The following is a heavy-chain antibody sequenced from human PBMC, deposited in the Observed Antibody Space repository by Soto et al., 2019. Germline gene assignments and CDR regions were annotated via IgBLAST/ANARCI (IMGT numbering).Heavy chain of an antibody. V-gene: IGHV1-8*01. CDR2: MNPKRGYT. Sequence: QVQLVQSGAEVKKPGASVKVSCKTSGYTFTRYDINWVRQDTGQGLEWMGWMNPKRGYTGSAQRFQGRITMTRDTSISTAYMELSSLRSEDTAMYYCARTDGDLDYWGQGTLVTVSS. CDR1: GYTFTRYD. J-gene: IGHJ4*01. D-gene: IGHD4-17*01. CDR3: ARTDGDLDY.